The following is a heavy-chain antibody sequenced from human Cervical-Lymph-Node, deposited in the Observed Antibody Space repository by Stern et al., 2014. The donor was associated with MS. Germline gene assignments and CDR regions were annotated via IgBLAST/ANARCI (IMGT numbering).Heavy chain of an antibody. CDR1: GFTFSSYS. Sequence: EQLGQSGGGLVHPGGSLRLSCAASGFTFSSYSMNWVPQAPGKGLEWVSYIRSSRSTIYYADSVKGRFTISRDNAKNSLYLQMNSLRDQDTAVYYCARSLPSKTGFYYYYGMDVWGQGTTVTVSS. D-gene: IGHD2-2*01. CDR3: ARSLPSKTGFYYYYGMDV. V-gene: IGHV3-48*02. J-gene: IGHJ6*02. CDR2: IRSSRSTI.